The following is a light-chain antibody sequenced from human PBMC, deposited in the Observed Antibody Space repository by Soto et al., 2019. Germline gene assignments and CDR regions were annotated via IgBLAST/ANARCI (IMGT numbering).Light chain of an antibody. V-gene: IGKV1-5*01. CDR1: QSISSW. CDR2: DAS. CDR3: QQYNSYSLWT. J-gene: IGKJ1*01. Sequence: DIQITHSPYTVCPSXRPSVTIAXXXSQSISSWLARYQQKPGKAPKLLIYDASSLESGVPSRFSGSGSGTEFTLTISSLQPDDFATYYCQQYNSYSLWTFGQGTKVDNK.